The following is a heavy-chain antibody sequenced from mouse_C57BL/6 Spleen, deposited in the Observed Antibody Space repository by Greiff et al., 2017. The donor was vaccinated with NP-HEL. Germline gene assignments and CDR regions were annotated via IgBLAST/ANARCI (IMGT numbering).Heavy chain of an antibody. V-gene: IGHV5-17*01. CDR2: ISSGSSTI. J-gene: IGHJ2*01. CDR1: GFTFSDYG. D-gene: IGHD1-1*01. CDR3: ASPGSTLYYFDY. Sequence: EVQLVESGGGLVKPGGSLKLSCAASGFTFSDYGMHWVRQAPEKGLEWVAYISSGSSTIYYADTVKGRFTISRDNAKNTLFLQMTSLRSEDTAMYYCASPGSTLYYFDYWGQGTTLTVSS.